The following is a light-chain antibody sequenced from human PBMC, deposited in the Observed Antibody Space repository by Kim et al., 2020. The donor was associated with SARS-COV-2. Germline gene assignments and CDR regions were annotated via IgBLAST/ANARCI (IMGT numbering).Light chain of an antibody. CDR3: SSYTSSSPWV. CDR2: DVS. V-gene: IGLV2-14*03. Sequence: QSALTQPASVSRSPGQSITTSCTGTSSDVGGYNYVSWYQQHPGKAPKLMIYDVSNRPSGVSNRFSGSKSGNTASLTISGLQAEDEADYYCSSYTSSSPWVFGGGTQLTVL. CDR1: SSDVGGYNY. J-gene: IGLJ3*02.